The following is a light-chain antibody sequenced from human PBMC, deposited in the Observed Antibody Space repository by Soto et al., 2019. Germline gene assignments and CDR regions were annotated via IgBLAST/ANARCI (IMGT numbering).Light chain of an antibody. CDR2: EVS. V-gene: IGLV2-8*01. CDR1: SSDVGGYNY. J-gene: IGLJ1*01. CDR3: SSYAGSNDMGV. Sequence: QAVVTQPPSASGSPGQSVTISCTGTSSDVGGYNYVSWYQQYPGKAPKLMIYEVSKRPSGVPDRFSGSKSGNTASLTVSGLQAEDEAEYYCSSYAGSNDMGVFGTGTKLTVL.